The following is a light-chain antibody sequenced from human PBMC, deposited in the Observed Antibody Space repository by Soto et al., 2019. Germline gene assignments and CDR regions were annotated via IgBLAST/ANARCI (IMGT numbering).Light chain of an antibody. CDR3: QHGYVAPYN. CDR1: QDINVY. Sequence: DIQMTQSPSSVSASVGDTVTITCRASQDINVYLNWYQQKPGEVPTLLIYSAFSLHSGVPSRFTGSGSETDFTLTSRSMQPEDFSTYYCQHGYVAPYNFGQGSKV. V-gene: IGKV1-39*01. CDR2: SAF. J-gene: IGKJ2*01.